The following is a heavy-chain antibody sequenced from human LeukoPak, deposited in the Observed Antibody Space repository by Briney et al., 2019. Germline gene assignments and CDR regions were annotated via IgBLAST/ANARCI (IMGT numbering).Heavy chain of an antibody. CDR3: ARGYRFFDS. Sequence: EGSLRLSCAASGFTFSSYSFNWVRQAPGEGLEWVSYISTGSNTLYYAASVKGRFTISRDDEKNLVYLQMNSLRAEDTGVYFCARGYRFFDSWGQGTLATTSS. CDR1: GFTFSSYS. D-gene: IGHD5-18*01. V-gene: IGHV3-48*01. CDR2: ISTGSNTL. J-gene: IGHJ5*01.